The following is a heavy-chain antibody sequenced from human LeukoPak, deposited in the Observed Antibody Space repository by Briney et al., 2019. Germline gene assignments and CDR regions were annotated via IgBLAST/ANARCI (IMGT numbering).Heavy chain of an antibody. V-gene: IGHV1-46*01. CDR1: GGTFSSYA. Sequence: GSSVKVSCKASGGTFSSYAISWVRQAPGQGLEWMGIINPSDGSTTYAQKFQGRVTMTRDTSTSTVYMELSSLRSEDTAVYYCARAPANKYDSRLTEDYWGQGTLVTVSS. CDR3: ARAPANKYDSRLTEDY. D-gene: IGHD3-22*01. J-gene: IGHJ4*02. CDR2: INPSDGST.